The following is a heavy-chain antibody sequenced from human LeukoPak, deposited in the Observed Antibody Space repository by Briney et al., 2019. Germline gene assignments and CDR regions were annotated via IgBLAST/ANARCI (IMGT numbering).Heavy chain of an antibody. V-gene: IGHV4-59*01. Sequence: SETLSLTCTVSGGSISSYYWSWIRQPPGKGLEWIGYIYYSGSTNYNPSLKSRVTISVHTSKNQFSLKLSSVTAADTAVYYCARDGVGTNNWFDPWGQGTLVTVSS. CDR2: IYYSGST. CDR1: GGSISSYY. CDR3: ARDGVGTNNWFDP. D-gene: IGHD2-15*01. J-gene: IGHJ5*02.